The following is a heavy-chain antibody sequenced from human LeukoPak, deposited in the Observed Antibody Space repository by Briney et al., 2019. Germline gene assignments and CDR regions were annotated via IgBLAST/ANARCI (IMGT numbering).Heavy chain of an antibody. CDR2: IYYSGST. CDR3: ARVAYGSGSSPYFDY. CDR1: GGSISSSSYY. J-gene: IGHJ4*02. V-gene: IGHV4-39*01. Sequence: PSETLSLTCTVSGGSISSSSYYWGWIRQPQGKGLEWIGSIYYSGSTYYNPSLKSRVTISVDTSKNQFSLKLSSVTAADTAVYYCARVAYGSGSSPYFDYWGQGTLVTVSS. D-gene: IGHD3-10*01.